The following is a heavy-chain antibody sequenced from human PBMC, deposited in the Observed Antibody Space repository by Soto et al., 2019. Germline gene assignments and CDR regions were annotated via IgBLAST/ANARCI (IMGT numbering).Heavy chain of an antibody. J-gene: IGHJ5*02. CDR1: GGSISSSNW. CDR3: ARGDVDTAMASLGWFDP. CDR2: IYHRGST. D-gene: IGHD5-18*01. Sequence: QVQLQESGPGLVKPSGTLSLTCAVSGGSISSSNWWSWVRQPPGKGLEWSGEIYHRGSTNYNPSHKSRVTISVDKSKNQCSLKLSYVTAADTAVYYCARGDVDTAMASLGWFDPWGQGTLVTVSS. V-gene: IGHV4-4*02.